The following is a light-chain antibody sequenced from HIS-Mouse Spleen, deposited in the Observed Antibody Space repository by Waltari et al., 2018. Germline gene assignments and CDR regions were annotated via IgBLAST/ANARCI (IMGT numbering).Light chain of an antibody. CDR2: EGS. CDR3: CSYAGSSTWV. J-gene: IGLJ3*02. Sequence: QSALTQPASVSGSPGQPITISCTGTSSDVGRYNLVSWYHKHPGKAPKRMIYEGSKRPSGVSNRFSGSKSGNTASLTISGLQAEDEADYYCCSYAGSSTWVFGGGTKLTVL. CDR1: SSDVGRYNL. V-gene: IGLV2-23*01.